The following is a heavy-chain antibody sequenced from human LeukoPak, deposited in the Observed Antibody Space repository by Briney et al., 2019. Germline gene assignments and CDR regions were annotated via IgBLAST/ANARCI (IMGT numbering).Heavy chain of an antibody. D-gene: IGHD1-26*01. Sequence: ASVKVSCKASGYTFTGYYIHLVRQAPGQGLEWMGWINPNSGGTNYAQKFQGRVTMTRDTSISTAYMELSRLRSDDTAVYYCARDPWAARLEATLPDYWGQGTLVTVSS. CDR2: INPNSGGT. V-gene: IGHV1-2*02. J-gene: IGHJ4*02. CDR3: ARDPWAARLEATLPDY. CDR1: GYTFTGYY.